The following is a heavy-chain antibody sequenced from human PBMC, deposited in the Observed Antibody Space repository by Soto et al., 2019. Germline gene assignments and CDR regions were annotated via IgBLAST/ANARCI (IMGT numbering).Heavy chain of an antibody. CDR3: ERGPFIVLVPAAIYYYYGMDV. V-gene: IGHV1-8*01. J-gene: IGHJ6*02. Sequence: QVQLVQSGAEVKKPGASVKVSCKASGYTFTSYDINWVRQATGQGLEWMGWMNPNSGNTGYAQKFQGRVTMTRNTAISTAYMELSSLRSEDTAVYYCERGPFIVLVPAAIYYYYGMDVWGQGTTVTVSS. D-gene: IGHD2-2*01. CDR2: MNPNSGNT. CDR1: GYTFTSYD.